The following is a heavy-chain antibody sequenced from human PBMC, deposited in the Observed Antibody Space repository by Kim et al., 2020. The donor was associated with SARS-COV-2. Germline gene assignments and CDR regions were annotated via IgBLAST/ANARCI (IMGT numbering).Heavy chain of an antibody. CDR3: ARDSPSGGYGDLYYYYGMDV. Sequence: GGSLRLSCAASGFTFSSYSMNWVRQAPGKGLEWVSYISSSSSTIYYADSVKGRFTISRDNAKNSLYLQMNSLRAEDTAVYYCARDSPSGGYGDLYYYYGMDVWGQGTTVTVSS. V-gene: IGHV3-48*04. CDR1: GFTFSSYS. J-gene: IGHJ6*02. D-gene: IGHD4-17*01. CDR2: ISSSSSTI.